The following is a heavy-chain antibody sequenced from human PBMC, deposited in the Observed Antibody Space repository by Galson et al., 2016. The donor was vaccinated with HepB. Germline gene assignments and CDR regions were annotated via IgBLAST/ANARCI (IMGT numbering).Heavy chain of an antibody. CDR1: GSSINSGDYY. J-gene: IGHJ5*02. V-gene: IGHV4-30-4*01. CDR3: ARDRGGTGGNWFDP. D-gene: IGHD1-1*01. CDR2: IYSSGLT. Sequence: SLTCTVFGSSINSGDYYWTWIRQPPGKGLEWIGYIYSSGLTHYNASLDSRITISLDTSKNQFSLKLTSVTAADTAVYYCARDRGGTGGNWFDPWGQGTLVTVSS.